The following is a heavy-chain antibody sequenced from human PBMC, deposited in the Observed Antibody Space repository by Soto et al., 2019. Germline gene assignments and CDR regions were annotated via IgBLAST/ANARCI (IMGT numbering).Heavy chain of an antibody. CDR1: GFTFSNYA. CDR2: VGDGGGRT. V-gene: IGHV3-23*04. CDR3: AXXGXXXXXXXXAFXX. D-gene: IGHD6-13*01. Sequence: EVQLVESGGGLVQPGVSLRLSCEASGFTFSNYAMSWVRQGPGKGLEWVSTVGDGGGRTYYADSVKGRSTISRDNSKNTLFLQMNSLRAEDTAVYYCAXXGXXXXXXXXAFXXXGQGTMVIVSS. J-gene: IGHJ3*02.